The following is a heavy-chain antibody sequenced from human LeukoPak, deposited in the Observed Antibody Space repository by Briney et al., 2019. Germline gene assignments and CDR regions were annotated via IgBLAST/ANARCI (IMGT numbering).Heavy chain of an antibody. V-gene: IGHV3-7*01. CDR1: GFTFSSYW. J-gene: IGHJ4*02. CDR2: IKQDGSEK. CDR3: ARVALVLWFGYYFDY. Sequence: GGSLRLSCAASGFTFSSYWMSWVRQAPGKGLEWVANIKQDGSEKYYVDSVKGRFTISRDNAKNSLYLQMNSLRAEDTAVYYCARVALVLWFGYYFDYWGQGTLVTVSS. D-gene: IGHD3-10*01.